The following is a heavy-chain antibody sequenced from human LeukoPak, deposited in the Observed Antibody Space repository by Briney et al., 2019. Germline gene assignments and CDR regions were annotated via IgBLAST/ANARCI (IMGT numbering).Heavy chain of an antibody. CDR1: GGSFSGYY. Sequence: PSETLSLTCAVYGGSFSGYYWSWIRQPPGKGLEWIGEINHSGSTNYNPSLKSRVTISVDTSKNQFSLKLSSVTAADTAVYYCARGLLGYCSSTSCLGWFDPWGQGTLVTVSS. J-gene: IGHJ5*02. V-gene: IGHV4-34*01. CDR2: INHSGST. D-gene: IGHD2-2*01. CDR3: ARGLLGYCSSTSCLGWFDP.